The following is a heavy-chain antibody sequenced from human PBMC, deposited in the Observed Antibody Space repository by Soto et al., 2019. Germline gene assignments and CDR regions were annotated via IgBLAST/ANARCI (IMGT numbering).Heavy chain of an antibody. Sequence: QLQLQESGPGLVKPSETLSSTSTVPGGSIFVSPNFWAGIGQPPGKGLEWIGSINHGGTTSYTPSLLSRVTISVDTSKSQLSLKLTSVTVADTSIYSCARQIGFGRWYFDVWGRGTLVTVSS. CDR1: GGSIFVSPNF. CDR2: INHGGTT. D-gene: IGHD3-10*01. J-gene: IGHJ2*01. CDR3: ARQIGFGRWYFDV. V-gene: IGHV4-39*01.